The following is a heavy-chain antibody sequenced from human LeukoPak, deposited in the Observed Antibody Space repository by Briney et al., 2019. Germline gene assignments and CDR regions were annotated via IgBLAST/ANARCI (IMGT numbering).Heavy chain of an antibody. D-gene: IGHD6-25*01. CDR1: GYTFTSYD. V-gene: IGHV1-8*01. Sequence: ASVKVSCKASGYTFTSYDINWVRQATGQGLEWMGWMNPNSGNTGYAQKFQGRVTMTRNTSISTAYMELSSLRSEDTAVYYCARNGIAANWFDPWGPGTLVTVSS. CDR3: ARNGIAANWFDP. J-gene: IGHJ5*02. CDR2: MNPNSGNT.